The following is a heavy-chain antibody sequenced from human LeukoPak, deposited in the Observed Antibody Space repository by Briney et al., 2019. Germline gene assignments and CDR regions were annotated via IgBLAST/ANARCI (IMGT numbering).Heavy chain of an antibody. J-gene: IGHJ6*03. V-gene: IGHV3-30*02. CDR1: GFTFSSYG. D-gene: IGHD3-10*01. Sequence: GGSLRLSCAASGFTFSSYGMHWVRQAPGKGLEGVAFIRYDGSNKYYADSVKGRFTISRDNSKNTLYLQMNSLRAEDTAVYYCAKVAAMVRGVNYYYMDVWGKGTTVTVSS. CDR3: AKVAAMVRGVNYYYMDV. CDR2: IRYDGSNK.